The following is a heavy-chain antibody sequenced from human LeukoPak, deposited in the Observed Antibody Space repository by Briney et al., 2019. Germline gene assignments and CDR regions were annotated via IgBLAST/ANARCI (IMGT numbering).Heavy chain of an antibody. J-gene: IGHJ4*02. V-gene: IGHV5-51*01. CDR1: GYTFTHDW. CDR2: IYPRDSTT. D-gene: IGHD3-9*01. Sequence: GESLKISCKSSGYTFTHDWIGWVRQMPGKGLEWMGIIYPRDSTTRYSPAFQGQVTISADKSISTAYLQWSSLKASDTAMYYCARSSNYDILTGYHPTDYWGQGTLVTVSS. CDR3: ARSSNYDILTGYHPTDY.